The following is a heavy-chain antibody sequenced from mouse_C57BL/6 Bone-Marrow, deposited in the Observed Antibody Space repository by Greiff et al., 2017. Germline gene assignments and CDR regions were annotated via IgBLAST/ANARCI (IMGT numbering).Heavy chain of an antibody. D-gene: IGHD1-1*01. CDR2: IDPENGDT. CDR1: GFNIKDDY. J-gene: IGHJ2*01. V-gene: IGHV14-4*01. CDR3: TTITTVVATNDY. Sequence: VQLKQSGAELVRPGASVKLSCTASGFNIKDDYMHWVKQRPEQGLEWIGWIDPENGDTEYASKFQGKATITADTSSNTAYLQLSSLTSEDTAVYYCTTITTVVATNDYWGQGTTLTVSS.